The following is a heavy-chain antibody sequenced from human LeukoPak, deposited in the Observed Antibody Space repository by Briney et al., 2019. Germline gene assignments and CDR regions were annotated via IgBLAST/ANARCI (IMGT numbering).Heavy chain of an antibody. Sequence: SGPTLVNPTQTLTLTCTFSGFSLSTSGMCVSWIRQPPAKALDWLALIDWDADPYYSTSLKTRLTISKDTSKNQVVLTMTNMDPVDTATYYCTRTYSGSYPVHYWGQGTLVTVSS. D-gene: IGHD1-26*01. V-gene: IGHV2-70*13. J-gene: IGHJ4*02. CDR2: IDWDADP. CDR1: GFSLSTSGMC. CDR3: TRTYSGSYPVHY.